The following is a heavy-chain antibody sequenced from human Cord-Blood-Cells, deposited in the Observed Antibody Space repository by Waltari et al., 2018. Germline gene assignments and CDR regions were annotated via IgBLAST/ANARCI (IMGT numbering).Heavy chain of an antibody. CDR2: INPRCGST. D-gene: IGHD6-6*01. CDR1: GYTFTSYY. CDR3: ARSSTWYSSSSWFDP. J-gene: IGHJ5*02. V-gene: IGHV1-46*01. Sequence: QVQLVQSGAEVKKPGASVKVSCKASGYTFTSYYMHWVRQAPGQGLEWMGIINPRCGSTSYAQKFQGRVTMTRDTSTSTVYMELSSLRSEDTAVYYCARSSTWYSSSSWFDPWGQGTLVTVSS.